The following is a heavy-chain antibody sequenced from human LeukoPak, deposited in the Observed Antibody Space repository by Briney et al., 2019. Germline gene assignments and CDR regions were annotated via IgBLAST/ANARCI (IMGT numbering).Heavy chain of an antibody. CDR3: ARGVKFDYYYYMDV. Sequence: PSETLSLTCTVSGGSFSPYYWSWIRQSPGKGLEWLAYIHYSGRTNYNPSLKSRVTISVDMSKKQFSLKLGSVTAADTAVYYCARGVKFDYYYYMDVWGKGTTVTVSS. V-gene: IGHV4-59*01. J-gene: IGHJ6*03. CDR1: GGSFSPYY. D-gene: IGHD3-22*01. CDR2: IHYSGRT.